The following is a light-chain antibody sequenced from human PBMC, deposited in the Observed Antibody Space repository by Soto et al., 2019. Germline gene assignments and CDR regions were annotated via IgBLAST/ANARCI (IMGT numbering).Light chain of an antibody. J-gene: IGLJ3*02. CDR3: QSYDSSLSGWV. CDR2: GNS. V-gene: IGLV1-40*01. CDR1: SSNIGAGYD. Sequence: QSVLTQPPSVSGAPGQRVTISCTGSSSNIGAGYDVHWYQQLPGTAPKRLIYGNSNRPSGVPDRFSGSKSGTSASLAITGRQAEDEADDYCQSYDSSLSGWVFGGGTKLTVL.